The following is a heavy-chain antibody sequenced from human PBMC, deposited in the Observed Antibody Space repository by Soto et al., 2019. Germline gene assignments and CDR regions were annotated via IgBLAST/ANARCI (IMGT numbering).Heavy chain of an antibody. CDR3: ATNRGDI. J-gene: IGHJ3*02. CDR2: ISGSGGST. V-gene: IGHV3-23*01. Sequence: EVQLLESGGGLVQPGGSLRLSCAASGFTFSSYAMSWVRQAPGKGLEWVAAISGSGGSTYYADSVKGRFTISRDNSKNTLYMQMNSLRAEDTVVYCCATNRGDIWGQGTMVTVSS. CDR1: GFTFSSYA. D-gene: IGHD2-8*01.